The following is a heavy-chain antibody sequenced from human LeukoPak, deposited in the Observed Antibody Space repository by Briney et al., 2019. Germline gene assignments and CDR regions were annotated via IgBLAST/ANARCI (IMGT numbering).Heavy chain of an antibody. CDR1: GFTLSSFG. CDR3: ATTSSGWSPYYFDY. V-gene: IGHV3-30*02. J-gene: IGHJ4*02. D-gene: IGHD6-19*01. Sequence: GGSLRLSCAASGFTLSSFGMHWVRQGPGKGLEWVSFLRYDGSNKYYADSVKGRFTISRDNSKNTLYMQMNSLRAEDTAVYYCATTSSGWSPYYFDYWGQGTLVTVSS. CDR2: LRYDGSNK.